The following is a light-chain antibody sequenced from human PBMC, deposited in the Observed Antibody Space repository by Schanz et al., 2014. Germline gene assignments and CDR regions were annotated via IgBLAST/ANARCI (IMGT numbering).Light chain of an antibody. CDR1: QSVTSTY. J-gene: IGKJ2*01. Sequence: ETVLTQSPGTLSLSPGEGATLSCRASQSVTSTYLAWYQQKPGQAPRLLIYGASSRATGIPDRFSGSGSGTDFTLTISRLEPEDFAVYYCQQYGNSVRTFGQGTKLEIK. CDR3: QQYGNSVRT. CDR2: GAS. V-gene: IGKV3-20*01.